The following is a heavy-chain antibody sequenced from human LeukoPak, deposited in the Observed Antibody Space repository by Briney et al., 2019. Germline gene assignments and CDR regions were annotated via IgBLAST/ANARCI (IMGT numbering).Heavy chain of an antibody. V-gene: IGHV1-8*01. D-gene: IGHD3-10*01. CDR1: GYTFTSCD. Sequence: ASVKVSCKASGYTFTSCDINWVRQATEQGLEWMGWMNPNSGNTGYAQKFQGRVTMTRNTSISTAYMELSSLRSEDTAVYYCARRLVRGVNWFDPWGQGTLVTVSS. CDR2: MNPNSGNT. J-gene: IGHJ5*02. CDR3: ARRLVRGVNWFDP.